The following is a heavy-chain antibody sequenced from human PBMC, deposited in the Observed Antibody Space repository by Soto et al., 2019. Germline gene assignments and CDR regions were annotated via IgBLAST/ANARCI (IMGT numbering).Heavy chain of an antibody. J-gene: IGHJ3*02. CDR3: APDLHCTGGNWPMGGFDT. Sequence: GVSMKISCKGSGYNFTSYWIGWVRQMPGKGLEWMGIIYPGDSDTRYSPSFQGQVTISADTALSTTYLQWDTLKPSDTAIYFCAPDLHCTGGNWPMGGFDTWRQGT. CDR2: IYPGDSDT. V-gene: IGHV5-51*01. D-gene: IGHD2-8*02. CDR1: GYNFTSYW.